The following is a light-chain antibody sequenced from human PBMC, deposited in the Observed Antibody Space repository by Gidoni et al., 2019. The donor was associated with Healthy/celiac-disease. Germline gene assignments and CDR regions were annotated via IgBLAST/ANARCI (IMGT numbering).Light chain of an antibody. CDR3: QSADSSGTYPEV. CDR2: KDS. J-gene: IGLJ1*01. CDR1: ALPRQY. V-gene: IGLV3-25*03. Sequence: SYELTQPPPVSVSPGQTARITCSGDALPRQYAYWYQQKPGQAPVLVIYKDSERPSGIPERFSGSSSGTTVTLTISGVQAEDEADYYCQSADSSGTYPEVFGTGTKVTVL.